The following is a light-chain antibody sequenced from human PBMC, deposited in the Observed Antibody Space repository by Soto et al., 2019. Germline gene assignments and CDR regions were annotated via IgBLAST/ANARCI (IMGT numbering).Light chain of an antibody. V-gene: IGKV1-9*01. CDR2: DAS. CDR1: QDIRNY. CDR3: QQLRSYPST. J-gene: IGKJ4*01. Sequence: IQLTPSPSSLSASVGDRVAVTCRASQDIRNYLAWYQQKPGKAPKLLICDASTLYSGVPSRFSGSGSGTDFTLTISGLQPKDFAAYYCQQLRSYPSTFGGGTKVDIK.